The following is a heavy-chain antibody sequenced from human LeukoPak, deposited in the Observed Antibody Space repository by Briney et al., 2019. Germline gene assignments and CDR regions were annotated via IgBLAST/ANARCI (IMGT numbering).Heavy chain of an antibody. J-gene: IGHJ3*02. V-gene: IGHV3-30*04. CDR1: GFTFSSYA. D-gene: IGHD2-21*02. CDR3: ARDCGGGCYTAFDI. Sequence: GGSLRLSCAASGFTFSSYAVHWVRQAPGKGLEWVAVISYDGSNKYYADSVKGRFTISRDNSKNTLYLQMNSLRAEDTAVYYCARDCGGGCYTAFDIWGQGTMVTVSS. CDR2: ISYDGSNK.